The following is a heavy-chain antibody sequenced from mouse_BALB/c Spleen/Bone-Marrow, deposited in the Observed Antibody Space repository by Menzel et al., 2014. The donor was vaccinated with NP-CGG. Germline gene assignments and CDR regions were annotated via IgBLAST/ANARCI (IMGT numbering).Heavy chain of an antibody. D-gene: IGHD1-1*01. CDR1: GFTFTDYY. J-gene: IGHJ2*01. V-gene: IGHV7-3*02. CDR3: AREMGGLLFDS. CDR2: IRNKAYGYTT. Sequence: EVMLVESGGGLVQPGGSLRLSCATSGFTFTDYYMNWVRQPPGKALEWLAFIRNKAYGYTTEYSASVKGRFTISRDNSQNILYLQMNTLRAEDSATYYCAREMGGLLFDSWGQGTTLSVSS.